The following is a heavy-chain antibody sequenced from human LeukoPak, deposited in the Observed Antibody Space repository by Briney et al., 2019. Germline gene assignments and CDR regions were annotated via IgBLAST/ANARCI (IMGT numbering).Heavy chain of an antibody. CDR2: ISYDGSNK. D-gene: IGHD1-26*01. CDR3: TTEGGATTWYNWFDP. CDR1: GFTFSSYA. J-gene: IGHJ5*02. V-gene: IGHV3-30*04. Sequence: GRSLRLSCAASGFTFSSYAMHWVRQAPGKGLEWVAVISYDGSNKYYADSVKGRFTISRDNSKNTLYLQMNSLKTEDTAVYYCTTEGGATTWYNWFDPWGQGTLVTVSS.